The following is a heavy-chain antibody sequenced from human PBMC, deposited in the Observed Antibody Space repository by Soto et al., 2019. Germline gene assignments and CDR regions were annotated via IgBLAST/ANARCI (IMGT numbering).Heavy chain of an antibody. J-gene: IGHJ4*02. V-gene: IGHV1-69*13. CDR2: IIPIFGTA. Sequence: SVNVSCKASGGTFSSYSISWVRQAPGQGLEWMGGIIPIFGTANYAQKFQGRVTITADESTSTAYMELSSLRSEDTAVYYCARTPAAAPSHFDYWGQGTLVTVSS. D-gene: IGHD2-2*01. CDR3: ARTPAAAPSHFDY. CDR1: GGTFSSYS.